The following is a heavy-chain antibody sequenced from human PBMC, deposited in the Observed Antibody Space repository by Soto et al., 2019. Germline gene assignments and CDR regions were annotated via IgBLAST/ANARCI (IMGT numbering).Heavy chain of an antibody. D-gene: IGHD6-13*01. CDR1: GFTFSSYA. CDR3: ARSTAAGIVY. Sequence: QPGGSLRLSCAASGFTFSSYAMHWVRQAPGKGLEWVAVISYDGSNKYYADSVKGRFTISRDNSKNTLYLQMNSLRAEDTAVYYCARSTAAGIVYWGQGTLVTVSS. J-gene: IGHJ4*02. CDR2: ISYDGSNK. V-gene: IGHV3-30-3*01.